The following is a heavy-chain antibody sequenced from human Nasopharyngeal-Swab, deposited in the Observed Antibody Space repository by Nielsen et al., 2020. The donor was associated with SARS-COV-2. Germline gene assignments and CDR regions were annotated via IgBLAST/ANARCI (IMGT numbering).Heavy chain of an antibody. CDR1: GFTFSSYA. V-gene: IGHV3-30*14. J-gene: IGHJ5*02. D-gene: IGHD3-10*01. CDR3: ARDGTMVRGVIRST. Sequence: GGSLRLSCAASGFTFSSYAMHWVRQAPGRGLEWVAVISYDGSNKYYADSVKGRFTISRDNSKNTLYLQMNSLRAEDTAVYYCARDGTMVRGVIRSTWGQGTLVTVSS. CDR2: ISYDGSNK.